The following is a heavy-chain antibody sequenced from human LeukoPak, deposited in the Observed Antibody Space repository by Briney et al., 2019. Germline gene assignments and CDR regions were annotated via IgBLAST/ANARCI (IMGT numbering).Heavy chain of an antibody. CDR3: AKDLYSSSWYLFDY. J-gene: IGHJ4*02. CDR1: GFTVSSNY. CDR2: IYSGGST. V-gene: IGHV3-66*02. Sequence: GGSLRLSCAASGFTVSSNYMTWVRQAPGKGLKWVSVIYSGGSTYYEDSVKGRFTISRDNSKNTLYLQMNSLRAEDTAVYYCAKDLYSSSWYLFDYWGQGTLVTVSS. D-gene: IGHD6-13*01.